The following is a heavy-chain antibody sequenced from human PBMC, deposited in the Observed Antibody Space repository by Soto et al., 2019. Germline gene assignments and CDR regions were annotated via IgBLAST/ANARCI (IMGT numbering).Heavy chain of an antibody. D-gene: IGHD1-1*01. CDR3: AKSVYDTGWNLPFAP. Sequence: QVQLVESGGGVVQPGRSLTLSCAASGFTFRTYGMHWVRQAPGKGLEWVAVISNDGSERYYADSVEGRFTISRDNSKNLLYLQMSSLRAEDTAMYYCAKSVYDTGWNLPFAPWGQGTLVTVSS. J-gene: IGHJ5*02. V-gene: IGHV3-30*18. CDR1: GFTFRTYG. CDR2: ISNDGSER.